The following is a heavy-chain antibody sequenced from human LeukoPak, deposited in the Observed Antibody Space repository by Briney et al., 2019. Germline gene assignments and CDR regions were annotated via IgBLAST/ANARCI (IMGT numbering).Heavy chain of an antibody. D-gene: IGHD3-3*01. CDR3: AKESYSDFWSGYEVNWFDP. CDR2: ISGSGGST. J-gene: IGHJ5*02. V-gene: IGHV3-23*01. CDR1: GFTFSSYA. Sequence: GGSLRLSCAASGFTFSSYAMSWVRQAPGKGLEWVSAISGSGGSTYYADSVKGRFTISRDNSKNMLYLQMNSLRAEDTAVYYCAKESYSDFWSGYEVNWFDPWGQGTLVTVSS.